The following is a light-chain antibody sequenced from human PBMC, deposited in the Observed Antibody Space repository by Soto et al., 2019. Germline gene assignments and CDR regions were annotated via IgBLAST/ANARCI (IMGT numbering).Light chain of an antibody. CDR1: QSISTN. V-gene: IGKV3-15*01. J-gene: IGKJ5*01. CDR3: QQYNSWPPIT. Sequence: EIVMTQSPASLSVSPGERATLSCRASQSISTNLAWFQHKPGQAPRLLIYGASTRATGIPARCSGSGSGTEFTLTINCLQSDDFAVYFCQQYNSWPPITFGQGTRLQIK. CDR2: GAS.